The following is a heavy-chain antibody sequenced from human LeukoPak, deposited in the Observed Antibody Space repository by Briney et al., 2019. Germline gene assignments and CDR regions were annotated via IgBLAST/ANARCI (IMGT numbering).Heavy chain of an antibody. Sequence: GGSLILSCAASGFTFSSYAMSWVRQAPGKGLEWVSVISGSGGSTYYADSVKGRFTISRDNSKNTLYLQMNSLRAEDTAVYYCARASSAFDYWGQGTLVTVSS. J-gene: IGHJ4*02. CDR1: GFTFSSYA. CDR2: ISGSGGST. CDR3: ARASSAFDY. V-gene: IGHV3-23*01. D-gene: IGHD3-16*02.